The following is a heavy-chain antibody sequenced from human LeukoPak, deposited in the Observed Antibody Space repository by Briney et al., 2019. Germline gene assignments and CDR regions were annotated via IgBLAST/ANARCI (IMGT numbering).Heavy chain of an antibody. Sequence: PGGSLRLSCAASGFTFSDYYMSWIRQAPGKGLEWVSYISSSGSTIYYADSVKGRFTISRDNAKNSLYLQMNSLRAEDTAVYYCAKNFIAAAVNWFDPWGQGTLVTVSS. V-gene: IGHV3-11*01. CDR3: AKNFIAAAVNWFDP. CDR1: GFTFSDYY. D-gene: IGHD6-13*01. CDR2: ISSSGSTI. J-gene: IGHJ5*02.